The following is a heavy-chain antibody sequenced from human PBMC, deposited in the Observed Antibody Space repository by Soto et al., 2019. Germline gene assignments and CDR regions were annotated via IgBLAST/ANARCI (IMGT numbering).Heavy chain of an antibody. V-gene: IGHV3-30*18. D-gene: IGHD1-26*01. CDR1: GFTFSSYG. J-gene: IGHJ4*02. CDR3: AKDQAARWWEGMGD. Sequence: QVQLVQSGGGVVRPGRSLRLSCAVSGFTFSSYGMHWVRQAPGKGLEWVAVISYDGSNQYYADSVKGRFTISRDNSENTLYLQMNSLRTEDTAMYYCAKDQAARWWEGMGDWGQETLVTVSS. CDR2: ISYDGSNQ.